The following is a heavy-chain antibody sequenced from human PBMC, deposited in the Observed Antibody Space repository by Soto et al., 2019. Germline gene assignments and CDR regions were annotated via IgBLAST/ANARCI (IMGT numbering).Heavy chain of an antibody. J-gene: IGHJ4*02. CDR3: ARQQGYGEEIDY. CDR2: IYYNGNT. D-gene: IGHD5-12*01. CDR1: GGSISSYY. V-gene: IGHV4-59*08. Sequence: SETLSLTCTVSGGSISSYYWSWIRQPPGKGLEWIGFIYYNGNTNYDPSLKSRVTISVDTSKNQFSLKMRSVTAADTAVYYCARQQGYGEEIDYWGQGTLVTVSS.